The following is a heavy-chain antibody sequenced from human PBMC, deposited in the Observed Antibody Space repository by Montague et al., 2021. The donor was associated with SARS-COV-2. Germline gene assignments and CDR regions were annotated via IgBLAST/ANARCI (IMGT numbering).Heavy chain of an antibody. Sequence: SLRLSCAASGFTFHDYALHWVRQVPGKGLEWVSGISWNSGNIGYGDSVKGRFTISRDNAKNSLYLQMNSLRAEDTALYYCAKDRGYYGSGCYFEYWGQGTLVTVSS. J-gene: IGHJ4*02. D-gene: IGHD3-10*01. CDR3: AKDRGYYGSGCYFEY. CDR1: GFTFHDYA. V-gene: IGHV3-9*01. CDR2: ISWNSGNI.